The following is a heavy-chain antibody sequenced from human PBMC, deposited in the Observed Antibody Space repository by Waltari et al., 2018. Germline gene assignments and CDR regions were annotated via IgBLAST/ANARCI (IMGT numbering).Heavy chain of an antibody. CDR3: ARGKYSGSYGASDF. J-gene: IGHJ4*02. Sequence: EVQLVESGGGVVRPGGSLRLSCAASGFTFNDNGMSWVRQAPGKGLEWVSGVNWNGGSTGYADSVKGRFTISRDNAKNSLYLQMNSLRAEDTALYYCARGKYSGSYGASDFWGQGTLVTVSS. CDR1: GFTFNDNG. V-gene: IGHV3-20*04. CDR2: VNWNGGST. D-gene: IGHD1-26*01.